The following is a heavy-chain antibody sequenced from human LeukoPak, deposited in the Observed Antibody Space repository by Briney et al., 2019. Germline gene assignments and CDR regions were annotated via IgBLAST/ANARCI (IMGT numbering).Heavy chain of an antibody. CDR2: ISAYNGNT. J-gene: IGHJ4*02. CDR1: GYTFTSYG. Sequence: ASVKVSCKASGYTFTSYGISWARQAPGQGLEWMGWISAYNGNTNYAQKLQGRVTMTTDTSTSTAYMELRSLRSDDTAVYYCARDQEYGSPRPEIGCWGQGTLVTVSS. D-gene: IGHD6-6*01. V-gene: IGHV1-18*01. CDR3: ARDQEYGSPRPEIGC.